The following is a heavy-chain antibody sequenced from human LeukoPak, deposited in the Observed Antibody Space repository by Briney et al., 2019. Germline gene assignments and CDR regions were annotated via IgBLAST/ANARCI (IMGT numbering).Heavy chain of an antibody. J-gene: IGHJ4*02. Sequence: SETLSLTCTVSGGSISSSSYYWGWIRQPPGKGLEWIGSIYYSGSTYYNPSLKSRVTISVDTSKNQFSLKLSSVTAADTAVYYCARDGGGDGFDYWGQGTLVTVSS. CDR1: GGSISSSSYY. CDR3: ARDGGGDGFDY. V-gene: IGHV4-39*07. CDR2: IYYSGST. D-gene: IGHD2-21*02.